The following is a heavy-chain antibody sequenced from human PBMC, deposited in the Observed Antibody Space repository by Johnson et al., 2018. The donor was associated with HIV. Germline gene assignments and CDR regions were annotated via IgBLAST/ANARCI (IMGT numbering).Heavy chain of an antibody. CDR3: AKGRYSSSWYLAGAFDI. CDR1: GFTFSSYG. J-gene: IGHJ3*02. D-gene: IGHD6-13*01. CDR2: IRYDGSNK. V-gene: IGHV3-30*02. Sequence: QVQLVESGGGVVQPGGSLRLSCAASGFTFSSYGMHWVRQAPGKGLEWVAFIRYDGSNKYYADSVKGRFTISRDNSKNTLYLQMNSLRAEDTAIYYCAKGRYSSSWYLAGAFDIWGQGTMVTVYS.